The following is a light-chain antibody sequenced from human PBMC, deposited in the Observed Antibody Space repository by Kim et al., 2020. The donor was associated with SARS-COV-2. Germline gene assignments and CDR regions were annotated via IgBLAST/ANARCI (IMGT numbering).Light chain of an antibody. CDR1: RYNVGRNY. J-gene: IGLJ3*02. CDR3: EAWDDSLNGPV. CDR2: RND. V-gene: IGLV1-44*01. Sequence: GKRVTIYCSGGRYNVGRNYVYWFQHLQGTAPKVLIERNDQRPSGVPARFSGSKSGTSASLAISGIQPEDDADYYCEAWDDSLNGPVFGGGTKLTVL.